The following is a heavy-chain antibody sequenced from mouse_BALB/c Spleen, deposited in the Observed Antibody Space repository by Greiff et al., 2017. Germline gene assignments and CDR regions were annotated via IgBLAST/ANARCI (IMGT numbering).Heavy chain of an antibody. J-gene: IGHJ3*01. CDR1: GYAFTNYL. Sequence: QVQLQQSGAELVRPGTSVKVSCKASGYAFTNYLIAWVKQRPGQGLEWIGVINPGSGGTNYNEKFKGKATLTADKSSSTAYMQLSSLTSDDSAVYFCARGGYGYDEEFAYWGQGTLVTGSA. CDR2: INPGSGGT. V-gene: IGHV1-54*01. CDR3: ARGGYGYDEEFAY. D-gene: IGHD2-2*01.